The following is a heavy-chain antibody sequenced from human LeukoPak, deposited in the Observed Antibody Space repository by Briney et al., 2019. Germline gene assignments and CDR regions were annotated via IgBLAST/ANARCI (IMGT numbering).Heavy chain of an antibody. Sequence: GGSLRLSCVASGFAFSSYTMSWVRQAPGKGLEWVSAISRSGDTTYYADSVKGRFTISRDNSKNTLYLQMNSLRAEDTAVYYCAKEKQWLATKPDYFDYWGQGTLVTVSS. V-gene: IGHV3-23*01. CDR2: ISRSGDTT. CDR1: GFAFSSYT. J-gene: IGHJ4*02. D-gene: IGHD6-19*01. CDR3: AKEKQWLATKPDYFDY.